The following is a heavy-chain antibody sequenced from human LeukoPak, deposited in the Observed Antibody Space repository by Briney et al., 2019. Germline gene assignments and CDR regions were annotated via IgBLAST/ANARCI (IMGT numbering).Heavy chain of an antibody. D-gene: IGHD6-13*01. V-gene: IGHV3-23*01. CDR3: AKDSSSWYYYGMDV. J-gene: IGHJ6*02. Sequence: GGSLRLSCAASGFTFSSYAMSWVRQAPGKGLEWVSAISSSGGSTYYADSVKGRFTISRDNSKNTLYLQMNSLRAEDTAVYYCAKDSSSWYYYGMDVWGQGTTVTVSS. CDR2: ISSSGGST. CDR1: GFTFSSYA.